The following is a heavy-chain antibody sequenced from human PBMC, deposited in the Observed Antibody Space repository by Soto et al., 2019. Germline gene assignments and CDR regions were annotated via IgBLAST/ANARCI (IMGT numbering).Heavy chain of an antibody. D-gene: IGHD3-10*01. V-gene: IGHV3-48*01. CDR3: ASWWFGELFDY. J-gene: IGHJ4*02. CDR1: GFTFSSYS. Sequence: EVQLVESGGGLVQAGGSLRLSCAASGFTFSSYSMNWVRQAPGKGLEWVSYISSSSSTIYYADSVKGRFTISRDNAKNSLYLQMNSLRAEDTAVYYCASWWFGELFDYWGQGTLVTVSS. CDR2: ISSSSSTI.